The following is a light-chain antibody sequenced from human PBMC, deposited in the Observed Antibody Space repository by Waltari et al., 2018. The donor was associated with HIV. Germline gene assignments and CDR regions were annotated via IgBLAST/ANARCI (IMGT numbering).Light chain of an antibody. CDR3: MQALQTPIT. J-gene: IGKJ5*01. CDR2: LGS. CDR1: QSLLHSNGYNY. V-gene: IGKV2-28*01. Sequence: DIVMTQSPLSLPVTPGEPASISCRSSQSLLHSNGYNYLDWYIQQHVQSPQLLVYLGSNRASGVPDRFSGSGSGTDFTLKISRVEAEDVGVYYCMQALQTPITFGQGTRLEIK.